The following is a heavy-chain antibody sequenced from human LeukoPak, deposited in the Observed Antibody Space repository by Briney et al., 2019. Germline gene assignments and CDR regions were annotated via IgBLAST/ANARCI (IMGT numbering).Heavy chain of an antibody. CDR2: INAGNGNT. V-gene: IGHV1-3*03. J-gene: IGHJ5*02. CDR3: ARGVMITFGGVIASNWFDP. D-gene: IGHD3-16*02. CDR1: GYTFTSYA. Sequence: GASVKVSCKASGYTFTSYAMHWVRQAPGQRLEWMGWINAGNGNTKYSQEFQGRVTITRDTSASTAYMELSSLRSEDMAVYYCARGVMITFGGVIASNWFDPWGQGTLVTVSS.